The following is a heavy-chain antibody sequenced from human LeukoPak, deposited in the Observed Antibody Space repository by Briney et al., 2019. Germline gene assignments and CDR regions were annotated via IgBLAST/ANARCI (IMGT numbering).Heavy chain of an antibody. J-gene: IGHJ4*02. Sequence: ASVTVSCTASGYTFTGYYMHWVRQAPGQGPEWMGRINPNSGGTNYAQKFQGRVTMTRDASISTAYMELSRLRSGDTAVYYCARGGATVVTPGDYWGQGTLVTVSS. CDR2: INPNSGGT. CDR1: GYTFTGYY. D-gene: IGHD4-23*01. V-gene: IGHV1-2*06. CDR3: ARGGATVVTPGDY.